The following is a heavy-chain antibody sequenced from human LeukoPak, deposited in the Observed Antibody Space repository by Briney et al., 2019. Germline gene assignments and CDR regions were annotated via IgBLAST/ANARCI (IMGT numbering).Heavy chain of an antibody. CDR3: ARDNAQAGGGLDY. CDR1: GFTVSSNH. J-gene: IGHJ4*02. Sequence: GGSLRLSCAASGFTVSSNHMTWVRQAPGKGLEWVSEIYTGGLTFYADSVTGRFTISRDNSKNTVYLQMNSLGVEDTARYYCARDNAQAGGGLDYWGQGTLVTVSS. D-gene: IGHD2-8*01. V-gene: IGHV3-53*01. CDR2: IYTGGLT.